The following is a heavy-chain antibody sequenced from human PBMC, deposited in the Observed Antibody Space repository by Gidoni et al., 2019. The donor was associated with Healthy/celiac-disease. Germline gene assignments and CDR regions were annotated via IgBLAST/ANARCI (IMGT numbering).Heavy chain of an antibody. V-gene: IGHV3-21*01. CDR2: ISSSSSYI. J-gene: IGHJ5*02. Sequence: EVQLVESGGGLVKPGGSLRLSCAASGFTFSSYSMNWVRQAPGKGLEWVSSISSSSSYIYYADSVKGRFTISRDNAKNSLYLQMNSLRAEDTAVYCCARDGDTDILIWVRGWFDPWGQGTLVTVSS. D-gene: IGHD3-10*01. CDR3: ARDGDTDILIWVRGWFDP. CDR1: GFTFSSYS.